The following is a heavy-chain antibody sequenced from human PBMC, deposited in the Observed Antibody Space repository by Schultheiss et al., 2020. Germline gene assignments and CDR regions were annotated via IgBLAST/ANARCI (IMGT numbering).Heavy chain of an antibody. CDR2: IRSKAYGGTT. J-gene: IGHJ4*02. CDR1: GFTFSSYW. Sequence: GGSLRLSCAASGFTFSSYWMHWVRQAPGKGLEWVGFIRSKAYGGTTEYAASVKGRFTISRDDSKSIAYLQMNSLKTEDTAVYYCTRDLSDSSGWGHDYWGKGTLVTVSS. CDR3: TRDLSDSSGWGHDY. D-gene: IGHD3-22*01. V-gene: IGHV3-49*04.